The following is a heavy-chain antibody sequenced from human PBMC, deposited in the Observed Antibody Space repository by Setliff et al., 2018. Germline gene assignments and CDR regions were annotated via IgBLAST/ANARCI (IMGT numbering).Heavy chain of an antibody. D-gene: IGHD5-12*01. CDR3: ARGRDGYTSNAFEF. Sequence: SVKVSCKASGGAFSSYALSWVRQAPGQGLEWTGRIIPVIDTTDYAQNFQGRVTITADELTRTVYMELSSLRSGDTAIYYCARGRDGYTSNAFEFWGQGTMVTVSS. V-gene: IGHV1-69*11. CDR1: GGAFSSYA. CDR2: IIPVIDTT. J-gene: IGHJ3*01.